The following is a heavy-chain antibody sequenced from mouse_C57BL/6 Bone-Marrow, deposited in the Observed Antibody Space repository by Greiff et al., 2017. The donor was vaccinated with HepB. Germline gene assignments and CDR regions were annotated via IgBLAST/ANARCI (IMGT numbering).Heavy chain of an antibody. D-gene: IGHD1-1*01. CDR2: FHPYNDDT. CDR1: GYTFTTYP. Sequence: VKLMESGAELVKPGASVKMSCKASGYTFTTYPIEWMKQNHGKSLEWIGNFHPYNDDTKYNEKFKGKATLTVEKSSSTVYLELSRLTSDDSAVYYCARGNGYYYGSSYYYYAMDYWGQGTSVTVSS. J-gene: IGHJ4*01. V-gene: IGHV1-47*01. CDR3: ARGNGYYYGSSYYYYAMDY.